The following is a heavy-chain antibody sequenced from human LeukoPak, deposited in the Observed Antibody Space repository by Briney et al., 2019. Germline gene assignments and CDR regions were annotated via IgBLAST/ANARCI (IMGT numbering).Heavy chain of an antibody. J-gene: IGHJ4*02. V-gene: IGHV1-69*13. CDR2: IIPIFGTA. D-gene: IGHD3-9*01. Sequence: SVKVSCKASGGTFSSYAISWVRQAPGQGLEWMGGIIPIFGTANYAQKFQGRVTITADESTSTAYMELSSLRSEDTAVYYCARSYEDDILTGYYTFDYWGQGTLVTVSS. CDR3: ARSYEDDILTGYYTFDY. CDR1: GGTFSSYA.